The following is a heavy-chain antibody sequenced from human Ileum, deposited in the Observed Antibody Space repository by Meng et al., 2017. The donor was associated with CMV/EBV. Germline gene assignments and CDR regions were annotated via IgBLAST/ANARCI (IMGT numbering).Heavy chain of an antibody. J-gene: IGHJ2*01. CDR2: VYWDDDK. CDR3: AHRQRDIRLRSHFIEL. Sequence: QTPLKGSGPTLARPSQTLTLTCSFSGFSLATPGVSVGWIRQAPGEALEWLALVYWDDDKRYSPSLKNRLNISKDTSKNQVVLSLTDLDPVDTATYFCAHRQRDIRLRSHFIELWGRGTLVTVAS. V-gene: IGHV2-5*02. D-gene: IGHD1-1*01. CDR1: GFSLATPGVS.